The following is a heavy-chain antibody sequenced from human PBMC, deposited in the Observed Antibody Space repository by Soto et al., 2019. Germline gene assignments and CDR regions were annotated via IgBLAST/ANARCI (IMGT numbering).Heavy chain of an antibody. J-gene: IGHJ4*02. V-gene: IGHV4-34*01. CDR3: ARSRPYYYDSSGYYYFDY. D-gene: IGHD3-22*01. CDR2: INHSGST. CDR1: GGSFSGYY. Sequence: SETLSLTCAVYGGSFSGYYWSWIRQPPGKGLEWIGEINHSGSTNTNPSLKSRVTISVDTSKNQFSLKLSSVTAADTAVYYCARSRPYYYDSSGYYYFDYWGQGTLVTVSS.